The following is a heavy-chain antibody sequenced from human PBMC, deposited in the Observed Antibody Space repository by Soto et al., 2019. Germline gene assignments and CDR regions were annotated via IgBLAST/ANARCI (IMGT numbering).Heavy chain of an antibody. D-gene: IGHD2-15*01. J-gene: IGHJ4*02. CDR3: ARRYCSGGSCYFTFDY. Sequence: ASETLSLTCTVSGGSISSYYWSWIRQPPGKGLEWIGYIYYSGSTNYNPSLKSRVTISVDTPKNQFSLKLSSVTAADTAVYYCARRYCSGGSCYFTFDYWGQGTLVTVSS. V-gene: IGHV4-59*08. CDR2: IYYSGST. CDR1: GGSISSYY.